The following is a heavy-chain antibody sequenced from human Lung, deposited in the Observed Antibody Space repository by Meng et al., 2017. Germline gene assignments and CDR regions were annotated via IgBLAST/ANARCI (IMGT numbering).Heavy chain of an antibody. CDR3: ARGPTTMAHDFDY. CDR2: INHSGST. J-gene: IGHJ4*02. CDR1: GGSFSDYY. D-gene: IGHD4-11*01. Sequence: LQQGGEGLLKPSETLSLPCVVSGGSFSDYYWSWIRQPPGKGLEWIGEINHSGSTNYNPSLESRATISVDTSQNNLSLKLSSVTAADSAVYYCARGPTTMAHDFDYWGQGTLVTVSS. V-gene: IGHV4-34*01.